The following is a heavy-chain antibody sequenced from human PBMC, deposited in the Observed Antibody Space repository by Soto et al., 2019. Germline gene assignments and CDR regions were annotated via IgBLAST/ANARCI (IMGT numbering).Heavy chain of an antibody. V-gene: IGHV1-69*13. CDR3: ARGHYYDSSGYYHPDY. CDR1: GYTFTSYG. Sequence: QVQLVQSGAEVKKPGASVKVSCKASGYTFTSYGISWVRQAPGQGLEWMGGIIPIFGTANYAQKFQGRVTITADESTSTAYMELSSLRSEDTAVYYCARGHYYDSSGYYHPDYWGQGTLVTVSS. D-gene: IGHD3-22*01. CDR2: IIPIFGTA. J-gene: IGHJ4*02.